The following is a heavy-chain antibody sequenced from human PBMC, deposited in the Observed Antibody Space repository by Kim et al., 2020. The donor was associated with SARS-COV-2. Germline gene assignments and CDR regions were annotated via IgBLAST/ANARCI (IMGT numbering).Heavy chain of an antibody. CDR2: LNKGGRIT. CDR1: GFTFSDYA. D-gene: IGHD1-26*01. V-gene: IGHV3-23*01. CDR3: AKAEGGTYGTYHFDS. Sequence: GGSLRLSCVASGFTFSDYAMYWVRQAPGKGLEWVTGLNKGGRITYYADSVRGRFTISRDNSKNTMSLQMNSLRVEDTARYYCAKAEGGTYGTYHFDSWGHGTQVTVSS. J-gene: IGHJ4*01.